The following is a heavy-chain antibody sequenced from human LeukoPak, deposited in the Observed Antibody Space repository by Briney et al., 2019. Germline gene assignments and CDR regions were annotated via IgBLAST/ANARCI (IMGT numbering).Heavy chain of an antibody. V-gene: IGHV1-2*02. Sequence: VASVKVSCKASGYTFTGYYMHWVRQAPGQGLEWMGWINPSSGGTNYAQKFQGRVTMTRDTSISTAYMELSRLRSDDTAVYYCARVSPYNWFDPWGQGTLVTVSS. CDR3: ARVSPYNWFDP. CDR1: GYTFTGYY. J-gene: IGHJ5*02. CDR2: INPSSGGT.